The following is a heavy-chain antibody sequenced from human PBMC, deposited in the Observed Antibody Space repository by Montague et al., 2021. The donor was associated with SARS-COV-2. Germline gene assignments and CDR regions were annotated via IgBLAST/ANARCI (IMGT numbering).Heavy chain of an antibody. CDR2: IYDSGST. CDR3: ARRGRKLLPVATTIGGFDI. D-gene: IGHD5-12*01. CDR1: SGSISSSNYY. V-gene: IGHV4-39*02. Sequence: SETLSLTCTVSSGSISSSNYYWDWIRQPPGKGLEWIGSIYDSGSTYYXPSLKSRVIISVDTSKNHFSLKLSFVTAADTAVYYCARRGRKLLPVATTIGGFDIWGQGTMVTVSS. J-gene: IGHJ3*02.